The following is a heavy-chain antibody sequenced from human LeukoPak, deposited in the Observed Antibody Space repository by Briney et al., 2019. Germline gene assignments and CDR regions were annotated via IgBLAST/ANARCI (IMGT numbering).Heavy chain of an antibody. CDR3: ASVDTAILYGMDV. Sequence: TGGSLRLSCAASGFPFSDYYMSWIRQAPGKGLEWVSYITSGGSTMYDADSVKGRFTISRDNAKNTLYLQMNSLRAEDTAVYYCASVDTAILYGMDVWGQGTTVTVSS. V-gene: IGHV3-11*01. D-gene: IGHD5-18*01. J-gene: IGHJ6*02. CDR2: ITSGGSTM. CDR1: GFPFSDYY.